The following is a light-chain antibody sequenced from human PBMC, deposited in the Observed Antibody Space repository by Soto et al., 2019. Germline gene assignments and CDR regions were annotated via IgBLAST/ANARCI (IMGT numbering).Light chain of an antibody. J-gene: IGKJ2*01. Sequence: DIQMTQSPSTLSASVGDRVTITCRASQSISSWLAWYQQKPGKAPNLLIYDASSLESGVPSRFSGSGSGTEFTLTISSLQPDDFATYYCQQYNSYPGTFGQGTKLEIK. V-gene: IGKV1-5*01. CDR1: QSISSW. CDR2: DAS. CDR3: QQYNSYPGT.